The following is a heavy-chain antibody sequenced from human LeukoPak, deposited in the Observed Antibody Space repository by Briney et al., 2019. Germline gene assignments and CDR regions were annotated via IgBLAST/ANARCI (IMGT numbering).Heavy chain of an antibody. CDR1: GFTLSSYW. J-gene: IGHJ4*02. CDR3: ARDRFRDGYSPFDY. V-gene: IGHV3-74*01. D-gene: IGHD5-24*01. Sequence: GGSLRLSCAASGFTLSSYWMHWVRHAPGKGLVWVSRINSDGSRTSYADSVKGRFTISRDNAKNTLYLQMNSLRAEDTAVYYCARDRFRDGYSPFDYWGQGTLVTVSS. CDR2: INSDGSRT.